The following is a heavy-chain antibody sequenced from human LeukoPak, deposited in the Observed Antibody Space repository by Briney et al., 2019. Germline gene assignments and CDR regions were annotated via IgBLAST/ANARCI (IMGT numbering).Heavy chain of an antibody. Sequence: GGSLRLSCAASGFTFSSYEMNWVRQAPGKGLEWVSYISSSGTTGYYAESVKGRFTISRDNAKNSLYLQMNSLRAEDTAVYYCARDMGSDYWGQGTLVTVSS. J-gene: IGHJ4*02. CDR3: ARDMGSDY. V-gene: IGHV3-48*03. CDR1: GFTFSSYE. CDR2: ISSSGTTG. D-gene: IGHD3-10*01.